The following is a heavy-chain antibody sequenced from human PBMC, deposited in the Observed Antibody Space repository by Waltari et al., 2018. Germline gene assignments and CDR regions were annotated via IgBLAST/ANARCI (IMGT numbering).Heavy chain of an antibody. CDR2: IYYSGST. Sequence: QVQLQESGPGLVKPSETLSLTCTVSGGSISSHYWSWIRQPHGKGLEWIGYIYYSGSTNYNPSLKSRVTISVDTSKNQFSLKLSSVTAADTAVYYCARDLGYSSSWYYYYGMDVWGQGTTVTVSS. V-gene: IGHV4-59*11. D-gene: IGHD6-13*01. CDR3: ARDLGYSSSWYYYYGMDV. CDR1: GGSISSHY. J-gene: IGHJ6*02.